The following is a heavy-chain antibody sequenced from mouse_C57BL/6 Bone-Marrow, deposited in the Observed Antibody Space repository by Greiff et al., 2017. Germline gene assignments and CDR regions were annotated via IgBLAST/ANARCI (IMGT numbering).Heavy chain of an antibody. Sequence: VQRVESGPELVKPGASVKISCKASGYAFSSSWMNWVKQRPGKGLEWIGRIYPGDGDTNYNGKFKGKATLTADKSSSTAYMQLSSLTSEDSAVYFCAREWSVDYWGQGTTLTVSS. D-gene: IGHD1-1*02. CDR3: AREWSVDY. CDR2: IYPGDGDT. V-gene: IGHV1-82*01. CDR1: GYAFSSSW. J-gene: IGHJ2*01.